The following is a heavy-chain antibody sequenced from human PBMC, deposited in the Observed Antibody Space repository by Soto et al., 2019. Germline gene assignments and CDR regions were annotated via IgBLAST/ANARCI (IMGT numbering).Heavy chain of an antibody. D-gene: IGHD5-12*01. J-gene: IGHJ4*02. CDR2: IIPIFGTA. V-gene: IGHV1-69*13. CDR3: ARGDSGYDLYFDY. CDR1: GGTFSSYA. Sequence: SVKVSCKASGGTFSSYAISWVRQAPGQGLEWMGGIIPIFGTANYAQKFQGRVTITADESTSTAYMELSSLRSEDTAVYYCARGDSGYDLYFDYWGQGTLVTVSS.